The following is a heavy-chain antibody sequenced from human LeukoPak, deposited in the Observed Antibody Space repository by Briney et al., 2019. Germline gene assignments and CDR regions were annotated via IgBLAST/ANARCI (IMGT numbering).Heavy chain of an antibody. V-gene: IGHV4-59*01. Sequence: SETLSLTCTVSGGSINSYYWSWIRQPPGKGLEWIGYVSDTGSTNYNPSLKSRVTISVDTSKNQFYLKLSSVTAADTAVYYCARTTTTSDDWGHGTLVTVSS. CDR2: VSDTGST. CDR1: GGSINSYY. D-gene: IGHD4-11*01. CDR3: ARTTTTSDD. J-gene: IGHJ4*01.